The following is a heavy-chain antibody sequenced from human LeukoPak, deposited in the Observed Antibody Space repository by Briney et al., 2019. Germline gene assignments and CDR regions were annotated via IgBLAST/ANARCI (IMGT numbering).Heavy chain of an antibody. CDR2: IYPGDSDT. V-gene: IGHV5-51*01. CDR1: GYSFTSYW. CDR3: ASGIWDSSSPWDY. J-gene: IGHJ4*02. Sequence: SGESLKISCKGSGYSFTSYWIGWVRQMPGKGLEWMGIIYPGDSDTRYSPSFQGQVTISADKSISTAYLQWSSLKASDTAMYYCASGIWDSSSPWDYWGQGTLVTVSS. D-gene: IGHD6-13*01.